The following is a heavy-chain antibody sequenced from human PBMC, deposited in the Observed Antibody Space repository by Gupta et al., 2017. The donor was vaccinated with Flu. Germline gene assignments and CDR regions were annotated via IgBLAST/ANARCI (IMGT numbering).Heavy chain of an antibody. J-gene: IGHJ4*02. V-gene: IGHV3-74*01. D-gene: IGHD3-10*01. Sequence: HWVRLTPGKGPVWVSRVDYDGSMTNYADSVKGRFTISRDNARNTLYLQMNSLRADDTGLYFCVKDFTVERDFWGPGTMVTVSS. CDR3: VKDFTVERDF. CDR2: VDYDGSMT.